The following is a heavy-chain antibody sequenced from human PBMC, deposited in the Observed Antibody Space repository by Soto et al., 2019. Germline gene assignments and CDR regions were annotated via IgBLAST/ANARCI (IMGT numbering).Heavy chain of an antibody. CDR3: ARERLSAGTIA. J-gene: IGHJ4*02. D-gene: IGHD2-2*01. Sequence: ASVKVSCKASGGPFSSYAISLVRQTPGQGLEWMGGIIPIFGTANCAQKFQGRVTITADQSTSTAYMELSSLRSEDTAVYSCARERLSAGTIAGGQGALVTVSS. CDR1: GGPFSSYA. CDR2: IIPIFGTA. V-gene: IGHV1-69*13.